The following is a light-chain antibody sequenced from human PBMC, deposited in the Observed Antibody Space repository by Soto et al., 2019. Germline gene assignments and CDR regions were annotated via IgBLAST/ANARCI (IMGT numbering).Light chain of an antibody. CDR1: QSVSSK. J-gene: IGKJ1*01. CDR3: QQYNSWLWT. Sequence: ELVMTQSPATLSVSPGAGATLSCRASQSVSSKLAWYQQKPGQAPRLLIYGASTRATGIPARFSGSGSGTELTIIISSLQSEDSEVYYGQQYNSWLWTFGQGTKVDIK. V-gene: IGKV3-15*01. CDR2: GAS.